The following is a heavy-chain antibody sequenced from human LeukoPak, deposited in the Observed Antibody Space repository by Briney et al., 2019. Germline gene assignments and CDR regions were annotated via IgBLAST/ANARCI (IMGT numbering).Heavy chain of an antibody. D-gene: IGHD3-10*01. J-gene: IGHJ4*02. CDR2: INSDGSST. V-gene: IGHV3-74*01. Sequence: GGSLRLSCAASGFTFSSYWMHWVRQAPGKGLVWVSRINSDGSSTSYADSVKGRFTISRDNAKNTLYLQMNSLRAEDTAVYYCAKGGSGSYYTYFDYWGQGTLVTVSS. CDR1: GFTFSSYW. CDR3: AKGGSGSYYTYFDY.